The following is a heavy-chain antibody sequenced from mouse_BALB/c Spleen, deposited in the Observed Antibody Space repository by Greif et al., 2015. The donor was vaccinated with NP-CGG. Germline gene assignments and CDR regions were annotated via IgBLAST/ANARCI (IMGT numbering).Heavy chain of an antibody. D-gene: IGHD2-14*01. CDR3: AAGYFAY. V-gene: IGHV14-1*02. J-gene: IGHJ3*01. Sequence: EVKLQESGAELVRPGALVKLSCKASGFNIKDYYMHWVKQRPEQGLEWIGWIDPENGNTIYDPKFQGKASITADTSSNTAYLQLSSLTSEDTAVYYCAAGYFAYWGQGTLVTVSA. CDR1: GFNIKDYY. CDR2: IDPENGNT.